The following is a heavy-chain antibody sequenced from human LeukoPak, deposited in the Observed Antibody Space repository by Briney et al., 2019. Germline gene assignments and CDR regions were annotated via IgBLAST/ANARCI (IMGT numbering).Heavy chain of an antibody. D-gene: IGHD6-13*01. CDR1: GFTFDTYG. CDR2: ISDDGGDK. Sequence: GRSLRLSCVASGFTFDTYGLHWVRQAPGKGLQWVAVISDDGGDKSYADSVKGRFTISRDNAMNSLYLQMNSLRADDTAVYYCARKISSWYSVFDYWGQGALVTVSS. CDR3: ARKISSWYSVFDY. V-gene: IGHV3-30*03. J-gene: IGHJ4*02.